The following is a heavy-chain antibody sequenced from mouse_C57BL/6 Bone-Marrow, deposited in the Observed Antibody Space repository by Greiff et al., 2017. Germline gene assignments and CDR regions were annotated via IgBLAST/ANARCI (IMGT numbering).Heavy chain of an antibody. V-gene: IGHV2-9-1*01. CDR3: ARRHYGYDAYCDV. Sequence: VQGVESGPGLVAPSQSLSITCTVSGFSLTSYAISWVRQPPGKGLEWLGVIWTGGGTNYNSALKSRLSISKDNSKSQVFLKMNSLQTDDTARYXCARRHYGYDAYCDVWGTGTTVTVSS. CDR2: IWTGGGT. J-gene: IGHJ1*03. D-gene: IGHD2-2*01. CDR1: GFSLTSYA.